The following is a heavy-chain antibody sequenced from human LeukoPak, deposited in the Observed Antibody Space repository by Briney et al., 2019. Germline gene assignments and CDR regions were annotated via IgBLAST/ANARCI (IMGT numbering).Heavy chain of an antibody. J-gene: IGHJ4*02. V-gene: IGHV3-30*03. D-gene: IGHD6-19*01. CDR1: GFTFSSYG. CDR2: ISYDGSNK. CDR3: ATIPEYSSGWYFDY. Sequence: GRSLRLSCAASGFTFSSYGMHWVRQAPGKGLEWVAVISYDGSNKYYADSVKGRFTISRDNSKNTLYLQMNSLRAEDTAVYYCATIPEYSSGWYFDYWGQGTLVTVSS.